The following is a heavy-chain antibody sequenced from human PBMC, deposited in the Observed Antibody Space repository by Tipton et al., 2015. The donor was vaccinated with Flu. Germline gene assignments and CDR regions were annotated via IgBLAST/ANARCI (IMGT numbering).Heavy chain of an antibody. Sequence: TLSLTCAVSGSSIRSSNYYWGWIRQPPGKGLEWIGNTFHSGDSYHNPSLKSRVTISVDTSKNQFSLSLTSVTAADTAVYYCARGYDILTDGGGYFDYWGQGTLVTVSS. D-gene: IGHD3-9*01. V-gene: IGHV4-38-2*01. CDR2: TFHSGDS. CDR3: ARGYDILTDGGGYFDY. CDR1: GSSIRSSNYY. J-gene: IGHJ4*02.